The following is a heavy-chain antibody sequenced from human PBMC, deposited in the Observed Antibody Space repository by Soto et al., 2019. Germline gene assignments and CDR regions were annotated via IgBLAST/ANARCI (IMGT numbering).Heavy chain of an antibody. CDR1: GGSISSGGYY. D-gene: IGHD3-9*01. J-gene: IGHJ4*01. CDR3: ARVRAYYDILTGYLIDY. Sequence: QVPLQESGPGLVKPSQTLSLTCAVSGGSISSGGYYWSWIRQHPGKGLECIGYIYYSGSTYYNPSLKRRVTISVDTSKNQFSLKLSSVTDADTAVYYCARVRAYYDILTGYLIDYWGHVTLVTVSS. CDR2: IYYSGST. V-gene: IGHV4-31*11.